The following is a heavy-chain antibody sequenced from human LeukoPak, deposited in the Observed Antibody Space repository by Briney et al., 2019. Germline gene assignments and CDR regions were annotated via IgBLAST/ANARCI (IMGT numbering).Heavy chain of an antibody. J-gene: IGHJ6*03. D-gene: IGHD2-2*01. V-gene: IGHV1-2*02. CDR3: AREVRGYCSSTSCYGSYYYYMDV. CDR1: GYTFTSYD. Sequence: ASVKVSCKASGYTFTSYDINWVRQATGQGLEWMGWINPNSGGTNYAQKFQGRVTMTRDTSISTAYMELSRLRSDDTAVYYCAREVRGYCSSTSCYGSYYYYMDVWGKGTTVTVSS. CDR2: INPNSGGT.